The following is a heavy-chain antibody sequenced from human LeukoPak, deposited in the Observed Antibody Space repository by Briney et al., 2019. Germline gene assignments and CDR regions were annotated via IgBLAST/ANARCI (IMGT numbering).Heavy chain of an antibody. CDR2: IYTSGST. D-gene: IGHD2-8*01. CDR1: GGSISSGSYY. J-gene: IGHJ4*02. V-gene: IGHV4-61*02. Sequence: SQTLSLTCTVSGGSISSGSYYWRWIRQPAGKGLEWIGRIYTSGSTNYNPSLKSRVTISVDTSKNQFSLKLSSVTAADTAVYYCARADCTNGVCYTSDYWGQGTLVTVSS. CDR3: ARADCTNGVCYTSDY.